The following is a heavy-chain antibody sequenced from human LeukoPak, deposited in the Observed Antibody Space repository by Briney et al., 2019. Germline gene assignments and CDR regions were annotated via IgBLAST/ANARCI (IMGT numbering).Heavy chain of an antibody. J-gene: IGHJ4*02. D-gene: IGHD1-7*01. CDR1: GFTFSTYW. Sequence: GGSLRLSCAASGFTFSTYWMSWVRQAPGKGLEWVANIKQDGSDKYYVDSVKGRFTISKDNAKNSLYLQMNSLTAEDTAVYYCARGGTRLSGCWGQGTLVTVSS. V-gene: IGHV3-7*01. CDR2: IKQDGSDK. CDR3: ARGGTRLSGC.